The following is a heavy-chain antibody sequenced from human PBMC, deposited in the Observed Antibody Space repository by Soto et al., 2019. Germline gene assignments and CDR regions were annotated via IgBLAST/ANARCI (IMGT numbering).Heavy chain of an antibody. Sequence: QVQLQESGPGLVKPSETLSLTCTVSGGSVSSGSYYWSWIRQPPGEGLEWIGYIYYTGSTNYNPSLKSRVTMSVDTSKNQFSLNLSSVTAADTAVYYCARAQGNYYDGSGVIFFSGDYFDYWGQGTLVTVSS. CDR2: IYYTGST. J-gene: IGHJ4*02. CDR3: ARAQGNYYDGSGVIFFSGDYFDY. D-gene: IGHD3-22*01. V-gene: IGHV4-61*01. CDR1: GGSVSSGSYY.